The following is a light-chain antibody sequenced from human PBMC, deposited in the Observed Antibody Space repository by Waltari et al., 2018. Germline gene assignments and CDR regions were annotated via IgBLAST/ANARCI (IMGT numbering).Light chain of an antibody. CDR3: QTGGHGTWV. J-gene: IGLJ3*02. CDR2: VNSDGSH. CDR1: SGHSSNV. Sequence: QLALTQSPSASASLGASVKLTCTLNSGHSSNVVAWLQQQPEKGPRYFMKVNSDGSHSKGDDIPDRFSGSGSGAERYLSISSLQSEDEADYYCQTGGHGTWVFGGGTKLTVL. V-gene: IGLV4-69*02.